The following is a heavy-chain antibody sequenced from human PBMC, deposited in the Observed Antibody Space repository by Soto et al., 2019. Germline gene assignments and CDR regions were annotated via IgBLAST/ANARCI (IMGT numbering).Heavy chain of an antibody. Sequence: SVKVSCKASGGTYSSYTFSWVRQAPGQGLQWMGGIIGIFGKTDYAQKFQGRLTIAADASTSTVYMELSSLSSEDTAVYYCARGWWEQEGYVMDVWRRGTTVTVSS. CDR2: IIGIFGKT. D-gene: IGHD1-26*01. CDR3: ARGWWEQEGYVMDV. CDR1: GGTYSSYT. J-gene: IGHJ6*01. V-gene: IGHV1-69*13.